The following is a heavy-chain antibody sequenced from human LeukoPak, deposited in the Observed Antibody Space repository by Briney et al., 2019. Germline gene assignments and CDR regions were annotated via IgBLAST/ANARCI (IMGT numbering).Heavy chain of an antibody. Sequence: SQTLSLTCTVSGGSISSYYWSWIRQPAGKGLESIGHISTSGSTNYNPSLKSRVTMSVDTSKNQFSLKLSSVTAADTAAYYCARLGYCSGGSCYYYYYMDVWGKGTTVTVSS. V-gene: IGHV4-4*07. D-gene: IGHD2-15*01. CDR1: GGSISSYY. CDR3: ARLGYCSGGSCYYYYYMDV. J-gene: IGHJ6*03. CDR2: ISTSGST.